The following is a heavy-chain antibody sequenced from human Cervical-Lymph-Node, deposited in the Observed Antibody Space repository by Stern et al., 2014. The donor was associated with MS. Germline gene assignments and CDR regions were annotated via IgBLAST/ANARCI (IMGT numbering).Heavy chain of an antibody. V-gene: IGHV1-69*01. J-gene: IGHJ6*02. CDR2: ILPIFGTT. CDR3: ARGALATLSYYYGMDV. CDR1: GGTFGSYT. Sequence: VQLVESGAEVKKPGSSVKVSCKASGGTFGSYTISWVRQAPGQGLDWMGGILPIFGTTDYAQKFQGRVTITADESTRTAYMELSSLRSEDTAVYYCARGALATLSYYYGMDVWGQGTTVTVSS. D-gene: IGHD2/OR15-2a*01.